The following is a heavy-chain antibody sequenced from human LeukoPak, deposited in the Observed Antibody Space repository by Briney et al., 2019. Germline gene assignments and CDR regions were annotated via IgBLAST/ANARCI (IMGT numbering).Heavy chain of an antibody. Sequence: SETLSLTCTVSGYSISSGYYWGWIRQPPGQGLEWIGYIYYSGSTNYNPSLKSRVTISVDTSKNQFSLKLSSVTAADTAVYYCARAGGIRTAALDLDYWGQGTLVTVSS. CDR2: IYYSGST. V-gene: IGHV4-61*01. CDR1: GYSISSGYY. J-gene: IGHJ4*02. D-gene: IGHD6-25*01. CDR3: ARAGGIRTAALDLDY.